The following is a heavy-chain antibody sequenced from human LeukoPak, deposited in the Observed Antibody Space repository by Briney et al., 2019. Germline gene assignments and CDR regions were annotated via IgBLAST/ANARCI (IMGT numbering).Heavy chain of an antibody. Sequence: SETLSLTCAVYGGSFSGYYWSWIRQPPGKGLEWIGEINHSGSTNYNPSLKSRVTISVDTSKNQFSLKLSSVTAADTAVYYCARGKGPKRVIGILGASMDVWGQGTTVTVSS. CDR3: ARGKGPKRVIGILGASMDV. D-gene: IGHD3-10*01. CDR2: INHSGST. V-gene: IGHV4-34*01. CDR1: GGSFSGYY. J-gene: IGHJ6*02.